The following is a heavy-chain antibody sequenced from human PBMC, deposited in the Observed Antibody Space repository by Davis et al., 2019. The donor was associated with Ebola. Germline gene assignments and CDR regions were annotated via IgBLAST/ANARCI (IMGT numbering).Heavy chain of an antibody. CDR3: ACYVLG. CDR2: INSDGSST. J-gene: IGHJ4*02. CDR1: GFTFSRNT. Sequence: HTGGSLRLSCAASGFTFSRNTVHWVRQAPGKGLVWVSRINSDGSSTSYADSVKGRFTISRDNAKNTLYLQMNSLRVEDTAVYYCACYVLGWGQGTLVTVSS. D-gene: IGHD2-8*01. V-gene: IGHV3-74*01.